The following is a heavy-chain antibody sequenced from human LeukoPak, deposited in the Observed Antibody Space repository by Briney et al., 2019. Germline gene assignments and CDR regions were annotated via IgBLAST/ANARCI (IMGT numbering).Heavy chain of an antibody. CDR3: AKGVSGWSYYYYYYMDV. CDR2: INSDGSST. J-gene: IGHJ6*03. V-gene: IGHV3-74*01. D-gene: IGHD6-19*01. CDR1: GFTFSSYW. Sequence: GGSLRLSCAASGFTFSSYWMHWVRHAPGKGLVWVSRINSDGSSTSYADSVKGRFTISRDNAKNTLYLQMNSLRAEDTAVYYCAKGVSGWSYYYYYYMDVWGKGTTVTISS.